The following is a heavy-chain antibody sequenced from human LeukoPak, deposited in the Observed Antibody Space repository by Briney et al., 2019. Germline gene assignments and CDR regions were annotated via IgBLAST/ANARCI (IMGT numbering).Heavy chain of an antibody. CDR1: GGSLTNYY. J-gene: IGHJ6*03. Sequence: SETLSLTCTVSGGSLTNYYWSWIRQPPGKGLEWIGHSYYSGITNYNPSLKSRVTISVDTSKNQFSLKLSSVTAADTAVYYCARTDSSSWYYYYYYYMDVWGKGTTVTVSS. D-gene: IGHD6-13*01. CDR3: ARTDSSSWYYYYYYYMDV. CDR2: SYYSGIT. V-gene: IGHV4-59*12.